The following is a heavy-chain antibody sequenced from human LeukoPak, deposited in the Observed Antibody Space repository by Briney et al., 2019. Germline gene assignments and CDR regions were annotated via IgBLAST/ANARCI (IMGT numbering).Heavy chain of an antibody. CDR3: ARMVPAAVGGDY. CDR1: GYTFSVFG. CDR2: INPSGGST. V-gene: IGHV1-46*01. D-gene: IGHD2-2*01. Sequence: ASVKVSCKGSGYTFSVFGHTWVRQAPGQGLEWMGIINPSGGSTSYAQKFQGRVTMTRDTSTSTVYMELSSLRSEDTAVYYCARMVPAAVGGDYWGQGTLVTVSS. J-gene: IGHJ4*02.